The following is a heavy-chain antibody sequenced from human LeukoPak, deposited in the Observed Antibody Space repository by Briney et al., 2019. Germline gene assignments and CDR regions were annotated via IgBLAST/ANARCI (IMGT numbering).Heavy chain of an antibody. D-gene: IGHD3-3*01. J-gene: IGHJ3*02. CDR2: IIPIFGTA. CDR3: ARDQSRFWSGYYTLEFAFDI. Sequence: GASVKVSCKASGGTFSSYAISWVRQAPGQGLEWMGGIIPIFGTANYAQKFQGRVTITADESTSTAHMELSSLRSEDTAVYYCARDQSRFWSGYYTLEFAFDIWGQGTMVTVSS. V-gene: IGHV1-69*13. CDR1: GGTFSSYA.